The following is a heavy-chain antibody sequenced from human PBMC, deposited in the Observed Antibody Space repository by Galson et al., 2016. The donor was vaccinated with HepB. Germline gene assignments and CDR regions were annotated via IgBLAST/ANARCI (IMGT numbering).Heavy chain of an antibody. V-gene: IGHV5-51*01. CDR3: ARQREYNYGPRKSVYGLDV. D-gene: IGHD5-18*01. CDR2: IYPGDSDT. J-gene: IGHJ6*02. CDR1: GYSFTNYW. Sequence: QSGAEVKKPGEFLKISCKGSGYSFTNYWIVWVRQMPGKGLEWMGVIYPGDSDTRYSPSFQGQVTIAADKSVSTAYLQWSSLKASDTAMYYCARQREYNYGPRKSVYGLDVWGQGSTVTVSS.